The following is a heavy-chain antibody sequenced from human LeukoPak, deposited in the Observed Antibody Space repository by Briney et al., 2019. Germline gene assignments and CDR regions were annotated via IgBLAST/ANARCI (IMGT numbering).Heavy chain of an antibody. CDR3: ASFDSSSWLVRTDAFDI. D-gene: IGHD6-13*01. J-gene: IGHJ3*02. CDR2: IIPILGIA. Sequence: SVKVSCKASGGTFSSYAISWVRQAPGQGLEWMGRIIPILGIANYAQKFQGRVTITADKSTSTAYMELSSLRSEDTAVYYCASFDSSSWLVRTDAFDIWGQGTVVTVSS. CDR1: GGTFSSYA. V-gene: IGHV1-69*04.